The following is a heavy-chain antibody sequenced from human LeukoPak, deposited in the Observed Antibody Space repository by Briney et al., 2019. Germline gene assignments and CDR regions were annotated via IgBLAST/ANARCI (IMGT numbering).Heavy chain of an antibody. Sequence: SETLSLTCTVSGASISTYYWSWIRQPPGKGLEWIGYIYYNGATNYNPSLKSRVSVSIDTAKNKFSLKMRSMTAADSGVYYCARWFGIAVANWYFDLWGRGTLVTVSS. V-gene: IGHV4-59*01. CDR2: IYYNGAT. J-gene: IGHJ2*01. CDR3: ARWFGIAVANWYFDL. D-gene: IGHD6-19*01. CDR1: GASISTYY.